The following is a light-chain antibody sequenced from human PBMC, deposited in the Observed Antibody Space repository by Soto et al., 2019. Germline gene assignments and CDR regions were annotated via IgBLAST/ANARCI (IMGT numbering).Light chain of an antibody. V-gene: IGKV1-39*01. J-gene: IGKJ1*01. CDR1: QSISSY. CDR3: QQSYSTPPT. Sequence: EIQMTQYPSSLSASVGDRVTITCRASQSISSYLNWYQQKPGKAPKLLIYAASSLQSGVPSRFSGSGSGTDFTLTISSLQPEDFATYYCQQSYSTPPTLGQGAKADIK. CDR2: AAS.